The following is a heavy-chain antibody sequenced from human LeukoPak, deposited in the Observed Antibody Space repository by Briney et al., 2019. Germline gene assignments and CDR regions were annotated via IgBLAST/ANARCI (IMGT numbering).Heavy chain of an antibody. J-gene: IGHJ4*02. CDR1: RYTFAGDS. Sequence: ASVKVSCKASRYTFAGDSMHWVRQAPGQGLGWMGWINPNIGGTNYAQKFQGRVTMTGDTSISTAYMELSRLTSDDTAVYYCARGRGSYSLDYWGQGTLVTVSS. CDR2: INPNIGGT. V-gene: IGHV1-2*02. CDR3: ARGRGSYSLDY. D-gene: IGHD1-26*01.